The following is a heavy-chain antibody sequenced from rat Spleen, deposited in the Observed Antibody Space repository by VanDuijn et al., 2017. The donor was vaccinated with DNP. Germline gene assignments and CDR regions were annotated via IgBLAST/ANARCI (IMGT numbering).Heavy chain of an antibody. V-gene: IGHV5-22*01. Sequence: EVQLVESGGGLVQPGRSLKLSCTVSGFTLSDFYMAWVRQAPKKGLEWVAYISYDGGSTYHGDSVKGRFTISRDDAKGSLYLQMNSLKSEETATYYCARGSTSIYWYFDFWGPGTMVTVSS. J-gene: IGHJ1*01. D-gene: IGHD1-2*01. CDR3: ARGSTSIYWYFDF. CDR2: ISYDGGST. CDR1: GFTLSDFY.